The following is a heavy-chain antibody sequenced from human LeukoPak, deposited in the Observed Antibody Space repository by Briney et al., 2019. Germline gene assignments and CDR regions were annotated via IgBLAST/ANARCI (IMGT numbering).Heavy chain of an antibody. Sequence: PGGSLRLSCAASGFTFSSYWMNWVRQAPGKGLEWVANIKEDGSEKNYVDSVKGRFTISRDNVKNSLSLQMNSLRTEDTAVYYCARGRQLGHWGQGTLVTVSS. V-gene: IGHV3-7*03. CDR3: ARGRQLGH. CDR1: GFTFSSYW. CDR2: IKEDGSEK. J-gene: IGHJ4*02. D-gene: IGHD6-13*01.